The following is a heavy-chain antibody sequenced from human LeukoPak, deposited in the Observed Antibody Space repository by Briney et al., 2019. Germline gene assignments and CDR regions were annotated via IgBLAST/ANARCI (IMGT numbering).Heavy chain of an antibody. V-gene: IGHV3-7*01. CDR1: GFPFSSYW. D-gene: IGHD3-22*01. Sequence: AGGSLRLSCAASGFPFSSYWMSWVRQAPGKGLEWVANIRHDGSETYYVDSLRGRFTISRDNAKNLVYLQMSSLRAEDTAIYYCARGETYDYESNGYLDFWGQGTVVTVSS. CDR3: ARGETYDYESNGYLDF. CDR2: IRHDGSET. J-gene: IGHJ4*02.